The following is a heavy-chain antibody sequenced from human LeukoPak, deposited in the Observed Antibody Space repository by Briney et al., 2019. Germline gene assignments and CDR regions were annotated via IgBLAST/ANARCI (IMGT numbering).Heavy chain of an antibody. CDR1: GFTFDDFG. CDR2: ISGDGSNT. D-gene: IGHD6-19*01. Sequence: PGGSLRLSCAASGFTFDDFGIHWLRQAPRKGLEWVALISGDGSNTYYADSVKGRFIISRDNNRNSLYLQMDSLRTEDTAFYYCAKDSRYRSGWYGGFDYWGQGTLVTDSS. CDR3: AKDSRYRSGWYGGFDY. V-gene: IGHV3-43*02. J-gene: IGHJ4*02.